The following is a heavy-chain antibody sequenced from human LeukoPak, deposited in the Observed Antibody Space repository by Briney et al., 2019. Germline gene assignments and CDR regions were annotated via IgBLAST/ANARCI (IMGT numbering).Heavy chain of an antibody. CDR3: ARSDSSTVVNAFDY. CDR2: TYYRSKWFN. J-gene: IGHJ4*02. CDR1: GDSVSSNTAA. Sequence: SQTLSLTCAISGDSVSSNTAAWSWIRQSPSRGLEWLGRTYYRSKWFNDHTLSVKSRMTINPDTSKNQFSLQLNSVTPEDTAVYYCARSDSSTVVNAFDYWGQGTLVTVSS. D-gene: IGHD4-23*01. V-gene: IGHV6-1*01.